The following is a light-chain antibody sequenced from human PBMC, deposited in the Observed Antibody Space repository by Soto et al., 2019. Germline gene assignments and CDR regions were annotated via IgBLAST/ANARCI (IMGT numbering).Light chain of an antibody. Sequence: EIVLTQSPATLSLSPGERATLSCRASQSVSSYLAWYQQKPGQAPRLLIYDASTRATGIPARFSGSGSGTDFTPTISSLEPEDFAVYYCQQRINWPPLTFGGGTKVEIK. CDR2: DAS. J-gene: IGKJ4*01. V-gene: IGKV3-11*01. CDR3: QQRINWPPLT. CDR1: QSVSSY.